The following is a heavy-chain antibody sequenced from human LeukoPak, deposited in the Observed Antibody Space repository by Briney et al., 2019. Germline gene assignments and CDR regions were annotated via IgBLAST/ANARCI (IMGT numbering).Heavy chain of an antibody. CDR1: GGSISSYY. V-gene: IGHV4-4*07. CDR2: IYTSGST. D-gene: IGHD6-19*01. CDR3: ARDLYSSGWYVGFDY. Sequence: SETLSLTCTVSGGSISSYYWSWIRQPAGKGLEWIGRIYTSGSTNYNPSLKSRVTMSVDTSKNQFSLKLSSVTAADTAVYYCARDLYSSGWYVGFDYWGQGTLVTVSS. J-gene: IGHJ4*02.